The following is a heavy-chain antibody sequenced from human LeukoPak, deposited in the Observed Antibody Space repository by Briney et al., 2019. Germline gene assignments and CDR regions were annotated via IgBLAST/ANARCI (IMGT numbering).Heavy chain of an antibody. Sequence: ASVKVSCKASGGTFSSYAISWVRQAPGQGLEWMGGIIPIFGTANYAQNFKGRVTITADESTSTAYMELSSLRSEDTAVYYCARAGLIRDFWSGYWFDYWGQGTLVTVSS. V-gene: IGHV1-69*13. D-gene: IGHD3-3*01. CDR2: IIPIFGTA. CDR3: ARAGLIRDFWSGYWFDY. CDR1: GGTFSSYA. J-gene: IGHJ4*02.